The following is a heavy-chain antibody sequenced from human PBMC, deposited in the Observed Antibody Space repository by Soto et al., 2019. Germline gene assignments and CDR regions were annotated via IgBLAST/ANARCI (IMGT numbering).Heavy chain of an antibody. D-gene: IGHD1-26*01. CDR3: AREVWEHTPRGVYYYYGMDV. Sequence: GGSLRLSCAASGFTFTSYAMHWVRQPPGKGLEWVAVISYDGNNKKYADSVKGRLTTSRNNSKNTVHLLINSLRPEDTAVYYCAREVWEHTPRGVYYYYGMDVWGQGTTVTVSS. V-gene: IGHV3-30-3*01. CDR2: ISYDGNNK. J-gene: IGHJ6*01. CDR1: GFTFTSYA.